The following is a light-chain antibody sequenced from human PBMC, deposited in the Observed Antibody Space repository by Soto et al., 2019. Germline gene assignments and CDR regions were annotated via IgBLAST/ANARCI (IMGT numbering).Light chain of an antibody. V-gene: IGKV1-39*01. CDR1: QSIANY. CDR2: AAS. CDR3: KQSYTTPPTLT. J-gene: IGKJ1*01. Sequence: DIQMTQSPSSLSASVGDRVTITCRASQSIANYLHWYHHKPGKAPKLLIYAASNLQSGVPSRFSGSGSGTDFTLTISGRQPEDFATYYCKQSYTTPPTLTFGQGNRVEIK.